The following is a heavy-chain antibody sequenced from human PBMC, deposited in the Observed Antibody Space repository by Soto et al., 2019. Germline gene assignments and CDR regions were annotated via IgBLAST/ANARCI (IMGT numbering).Heavy chain of an antibody. J-gene: IGHJ6*02. D-gene: IGHD6-19*01. V-gene: IGHV3-74*01. CDR1: GFTFSIYW. CDR3: AKAIEQWLRRGASGYYGLEV. Sequence: GGSLRLSCEASGFTFSIYWMEWVRQAPGKGLVWVSRIRSDGGTNYADSVKGRFTVSRDNAKNTLYLQMNSLRAEDSAVYYCAKAIEQWLRRGASGYYGLEVWGQGTTVIVSS. CDR2: IRSDGGT.